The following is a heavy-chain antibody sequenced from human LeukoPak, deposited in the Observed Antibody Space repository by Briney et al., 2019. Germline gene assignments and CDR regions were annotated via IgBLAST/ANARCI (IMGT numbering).Heavy chain of an antibody. D-gene: IGHD5-24*01. Sequence: GGSLRLSCAASGFTFSSYGMHWVRQAPGKGLEWVAFIRYDGSNKYYADSVKGRFTISRDNSKNTLYLQMNSLRAEDTAVYYCAKQVPEMANNWFDPWGQGTLVTVSS. CDR2: IRYDGSNK. V-gene: IGHV3-30*02. CDR1: GFTFSSYG. J-gene: IGHJ5*02. CDR3: AKQVPEMANNWFDP.